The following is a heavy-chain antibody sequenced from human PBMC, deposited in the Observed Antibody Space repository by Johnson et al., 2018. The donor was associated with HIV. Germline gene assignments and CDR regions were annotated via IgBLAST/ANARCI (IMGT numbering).Heavy chain of an antibody. CDR1: GFTFSSSW. D-gene: IGHD1-1*01. Sequence: EVQLVESGGGVVQPGRSLRLSCAASGFTFSSSWMHWVCQAPEKGLEWVSAISGSGGSTYYADSVKGRFTISIDNSKNTLYLQMNSLRAEDTAVYYCARDRMRTAIGAFDIWGQGTMVTVSS. CDR2: ISGSGGST. J-gene: IGHJ3*02. CDR3: ARDRMRTAIGAFDI. V-gene: IGHV3-23*04.